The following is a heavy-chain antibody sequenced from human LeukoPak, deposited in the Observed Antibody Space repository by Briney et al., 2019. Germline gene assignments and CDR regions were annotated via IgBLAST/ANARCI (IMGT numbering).Heavy chain of an antibody. CDR1: GGTFSSYA. CDR2: IIPIFGTA. Sequence: SVKVSCKASGGTFSSYAISWVRQAPGQGLEWMGGIIPIFGTANYAQKFQGRVTITADESTSTAYMELSSLRSEDTAVHYCARDPPFMTTVTTSAVGDYYYYGMDVWGQGTTVTVSS. J-gene: IGHJ6*02. D-gene: IGHD4-17*01. CDR3: ARDPPFMTTVTTSAVGDYYYYGMDV. V-gene: IGHV1-69*13.